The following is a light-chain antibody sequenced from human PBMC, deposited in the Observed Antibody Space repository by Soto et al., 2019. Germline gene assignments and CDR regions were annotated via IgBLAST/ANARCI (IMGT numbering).Light chain of an antibody. J-gene: IGKJ1*01. CDR3: QHYNSYSEA. CDR1: QTISSW. Sequence: DIQMTQSPSTLSGSVGDRVTITCRASQTISSWLAWYQQKPGKAPKLLIYKASTLKSGVASRFSGSGSGTEFTLTISSLQPDDFATYYCQHYNSYSEAFGQGT. V-gene: IGKV1-5*03. CDR2: KAS.